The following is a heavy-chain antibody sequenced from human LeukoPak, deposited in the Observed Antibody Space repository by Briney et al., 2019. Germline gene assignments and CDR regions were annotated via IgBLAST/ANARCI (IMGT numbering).Heavy chain of an antibody. CDR3: ASSLYSSGWSLNSGAFDI. J-gene: IGHJ3*02. Sequence: PGGSLRLSCAASGFTFSGYGMHWVRQAPGKGLEWVAVISYDGTEKYYEDSVKGRFTISRDNSKNTLYLQMNSLRAEDTAVYYCASSLYSSGWSLNSGAFDIWGQGTMVTVSS. D-gene: IGHD6-13*01. CDR2: ISYDGTEK. CDR1: GFTFSGYG. V-gene: IGHV3-30*03.